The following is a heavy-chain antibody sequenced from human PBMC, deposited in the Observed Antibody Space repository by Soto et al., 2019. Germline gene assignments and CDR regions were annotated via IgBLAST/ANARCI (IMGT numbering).Heavy chain of an antibody. V-gene: IGHV4-39*02. CDR1: GFSISSSSYY. J-gene: IGHJ6*02. CDR2: IYYSGST. D-gene: IGHD2-21*01. Sequence: SETLSLTCSVSGFSISSSSYYWGWIRQPPGKGLEWIGSIYYSGSTYYNPSLNSRVTISVDTSKNHFSLRLSSMTAADTAVYYCVRLPDCCVEGKYRMDVWGQGTSVTVSS. CDR3: VRLPDCCVEGKYRMDV.